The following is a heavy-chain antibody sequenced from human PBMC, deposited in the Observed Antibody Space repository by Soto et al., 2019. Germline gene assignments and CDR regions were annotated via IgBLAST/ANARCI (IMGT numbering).Heavy chain of an antibody. CDR3: ARGAGTATNNWFDS. Sequence: GGSLRLSCAASGFTFNNYAMTWVRQAPGKGLEWVSGINGNGVSTYYADSVKGRFTISRDSSKNTLSLQMNSLRAEDTAIYYCARGAGTATNNWFDSWGQGTLVTVSS. CDR1: GFTFNNYA. J-gene: IGHJ5*01. D-gene: IGHD5-18*01. CDR2: INGNGVST. V-gene: IGHV3-23*01.